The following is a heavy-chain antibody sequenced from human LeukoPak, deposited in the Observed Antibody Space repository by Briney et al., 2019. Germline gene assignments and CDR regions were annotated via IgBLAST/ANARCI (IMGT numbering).Heavy chain of an antibody. J-gene: IGHJ4*02. D-gene: IGHD2-15*01. Sequence: ASVKVSCKASGYTFTGYYMHWVRQAPGQGLEWMGWINPNSGGTNYAQKFQGRVTVTRDTSISTAYMELSRLRSDDTAVYYCATRDVVVAATEHDYWGQGTLVTVSS. V-gene: IGHV1-2*02. CDR1: GYTFTGYY. CDR3: ATRDVVVAATEHDY. CDR2: INPNSGGT.